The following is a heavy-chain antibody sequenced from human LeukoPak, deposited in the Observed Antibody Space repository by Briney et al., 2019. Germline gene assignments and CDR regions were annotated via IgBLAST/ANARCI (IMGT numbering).Heavy chain of an antibody. CDR1: GGTFSSYA. CDR3: ARGLGAAGNSGTDY. J-gene: IGHJ4*02. V-gene: IGHV1-69*01. CDR2: IIPIFGTA. Sequence: SVKVSCKASGGTFSSYAISWVRQAPGQGLEWMGGIIPIFGTANYAQKSQGRVTITADESTSTAYMELSSLRSEDTAVYYCARGLGAAGNSGTDYWGQGTLVTVSS. D-gene: IGHD6-13*01.